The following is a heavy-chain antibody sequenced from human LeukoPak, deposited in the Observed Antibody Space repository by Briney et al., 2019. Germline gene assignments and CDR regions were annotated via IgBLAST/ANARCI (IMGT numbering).Heavy chain of an antibody. CDR3: ATDRTMVRGVILYYYYGMDV. CDR2: FDPGDGET. CDR1: GYTLTELS. V-gene: IGHV1-24*01. D-gene: IGHD3-10*01. Sequence: ASVKVSCKVSGYTLTELSMHWVRQAPGKGLEWMGGFDPGDGETIYAQKFQGRVTMTEDTSTDTAYMELSSLRSEDTAVYYCATDRTMVRGVILYYYYGMDVWGQGTTVTVSS. J-gene: IGHJ6*02.